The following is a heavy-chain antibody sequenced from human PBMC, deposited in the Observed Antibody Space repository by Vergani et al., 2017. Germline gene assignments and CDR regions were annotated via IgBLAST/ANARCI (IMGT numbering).Heavy chain of an antibody. V-gene: IGHV1-69*13. Sequence: QVQLVQSGAEVKKPGSSVKVSCKASGGTFSSYAISWVRQAPGQGLEWMGGIIPIFGTANYAQKFQGRVTITADESTSTAYMEPSSLRLEDTAVYYCARVRELAPSYYYYYMDVWGKGTTVTVSS. D-gene: IGHD1-26*01. J-gene: IGHJ6*03. CDR2: IIPIFGTA. CDR3: ARVRELAPSYYYYYMDV. CDR1: GGTFSSYA.